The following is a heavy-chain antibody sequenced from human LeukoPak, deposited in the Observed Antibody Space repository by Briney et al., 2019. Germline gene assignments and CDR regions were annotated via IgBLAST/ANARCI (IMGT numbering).Heavy chain of an antibody. V-gene: IGHV1-24*01. CDR3: ATIGIAVAAHDAFDI. Sequence: ASVKVSCKVSGYTLTELSVHWVRQAPGKGLEWMGGFDPEDGETIYAQKFQGRVTMTEDTSTDTAYMELSSLRSEDTAVYYCATIGIAVAAHDAFDIWGQGTMVTVSS. CDR1: GYTLTELS. D-gene: IGHD6-19*01. J-gene: IGHJ3*02. CDR2: FDPEDGET.